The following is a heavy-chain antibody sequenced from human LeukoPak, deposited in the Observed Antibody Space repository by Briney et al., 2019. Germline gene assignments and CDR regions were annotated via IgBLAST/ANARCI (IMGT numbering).Heavy chain of an antibody. V-gene: IGHV3-30-3*01. CDR2: ISYDGSNK. Sequence: SGGSLRLSCAASGFTFSNYAVHWVRQAPGKGLEWVALISYDGSNKYYADSVKGRFTISRDNSKTTLYLQMNSLRAEDTAVYYCARDGYCTNGICYTPQDYYYYGMGVWGQGTTVTVSS. J-gene: IGHJ6*02. CDR1: GFTFSNYA. D-gene: IGHD2-8*01. CDR3: ARDGYCTNGICYTPQDYYYYGMGV.